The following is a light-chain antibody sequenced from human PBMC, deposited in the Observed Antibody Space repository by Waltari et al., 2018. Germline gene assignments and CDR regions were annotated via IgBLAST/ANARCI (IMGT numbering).Light chain of an antibody. CDR2: SDD. V-gene: IGLV1-44*01. Sequence: QSVLTQPPSASGTPGQRVTIACSGGSPNIRRNTVTWYQDLPGTAPQLLIYSDDQRPSGVPDRFSGSRSGTSGYLAISGLQSEDEADYYCALWDDSLNAWIFGGGTRLTVL. CDR1: SPNIRRNT. CDR3: ALWDDSLNAWI. J-gene: IGLJ3*02.